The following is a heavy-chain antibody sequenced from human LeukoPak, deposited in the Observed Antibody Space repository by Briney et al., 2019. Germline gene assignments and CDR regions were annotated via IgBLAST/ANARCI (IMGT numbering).Heavy chain of an antibody. CDR1: GFTFSSYA. CDR2: ISDTGATT. D-gene: IGHD3/OR15-3a*01. CDR3: AKGPTSWTPYYFDY. V-gene: IGHV3-23*01. J-gene: IGHJ4*02. Sequence: GGSLRLSCAASGFTFSSYAMNWVRQAPGKGLEGVSLISDTGATTYYGDSVKGRFTISRDNSKSTLYLQMNSLRAEDTAVYYCAKGPTSWTPYYFDYWGQGPLVTVSS.